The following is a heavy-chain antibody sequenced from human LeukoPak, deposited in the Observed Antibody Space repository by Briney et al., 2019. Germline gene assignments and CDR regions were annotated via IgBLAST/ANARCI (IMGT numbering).Heavy chain of an antibody. Sequence: RASETLSLTCTASGDSISSSSYFWGWIRQPPGKGLEWIGSIYYSGSTSYSPSLKSRVTISVDTSKSQFSLKLSSVTAADTAVYYCARDRRRDGYNFDIWGQGTLATVSS. CDR1: GDSISSSSYF. D-gene: IGHD5-24*01. V-gene: IGHV4-39*07. J-gene: IGHJ4*02. CDR3: ARDRRRDGYNFDI. CDR2: IYYSGST.